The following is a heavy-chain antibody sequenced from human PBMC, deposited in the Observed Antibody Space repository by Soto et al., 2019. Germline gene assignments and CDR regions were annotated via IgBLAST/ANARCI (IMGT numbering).Heavy chain of an antibody. D-gene: IGHD2-2*01. Sequence: PGGSLRLSCTVSGFAFNNYGINWVRQAPGQGLEWVSSISKSDYTYYSDSVKGRFTISRDKAKNSVSPQMNTLRVEDTAVYYCAREDSIIIPAVSDFWGQGTLVTVSS. CDR3: AREDSIIIPAVSDF. V-gene: IGHV3-21*01. J-gene: IGHJ4*02. CDR1: GFAFNNYG. CDR2: ISKSDYT.